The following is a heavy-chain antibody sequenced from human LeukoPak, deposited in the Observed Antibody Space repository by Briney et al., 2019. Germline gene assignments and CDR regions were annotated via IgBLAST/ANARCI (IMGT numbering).Heavy chain of an antibody. CDR3: ATVGRPSTRLPGVAAAGTSYFFDC. D-gene: IGHD6-13*01. CDR2: ISSSSSYI. J-gene: IGHJ4*02. Sequence: PGGSLRLSCAASGFSFNRYSMNWVRQAPGKGLEWVSSISSSSSYIYYSDSVKGRFTISRDNAKNSLYLQMNTLRVEDTAIYYCATVGRPSTRLPGVAAAGTSYFFDCWGQGTLVTVSS. CDR1: GFSFNRYS. V-gene: IGHV3-21*01.